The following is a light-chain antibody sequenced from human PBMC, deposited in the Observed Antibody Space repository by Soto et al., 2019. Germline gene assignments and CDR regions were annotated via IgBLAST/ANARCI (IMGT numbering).Light chain of an antibody. CDR1: QSINKY. CDR2: AAS. J-gene: IGKJ1*01. V-gene: IGKV1-39*01. CDR3: LQTYSRVRT. Sequence: DIQMTQSPSSLSASVGDRVTITWRASQSINKYLNWYQQKPGKAPKLLIYAASNLQGGVTSRFSGSGSGTDFTLTISSLQPEDSATYYCLQTYSRVRTFGQGTKVDIK.